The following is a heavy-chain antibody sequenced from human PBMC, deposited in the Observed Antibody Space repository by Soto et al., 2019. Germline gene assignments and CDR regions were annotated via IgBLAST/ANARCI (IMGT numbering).Heavy chain of an antibody. V-gene: IGHV3-21*01. Sequence: EVQLVESGGGLVKPGGSLRLSCAASGFTFSSYSMNWVRQAPGKGLEWVSSISSSSSYIYYADSVKGRFTISRDNAKNSLYLQMNSLRAEDTAVYYCARDLNVYSSGWYGYFDYWGQGTLVTVSS. CDR1: GFTFSSYS. D-gene: IGHD6-19*01. CDR3: ARDLNVYSSGWYGYFDY. CDR2: ISSSSSYI. J-gene: IGHJ4*02.